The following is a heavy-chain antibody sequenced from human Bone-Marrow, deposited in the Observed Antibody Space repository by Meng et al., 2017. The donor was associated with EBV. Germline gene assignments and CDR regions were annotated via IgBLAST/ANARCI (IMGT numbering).Heavy chain of an antibody. J-gene: IGHJ4*02. CDR1: GASVSGGTFH. V-gene: IGHV4-61*01. CDR3: AKSSSSTPGVVDS. Sequence: QVQLQDSGPGRVKPSETLSLTCTVSGASVSGGTFHWSWIRQPPGKELEWIGYIYDGETTIYNPSLKSRVTIFLDTSRNQFSLGLRSVTTADTAVYYCAKSSSSTPGVVDSWGQGTLVTVSS. CDR2: IYDGETT. D-gene: IGHD6-6*01.